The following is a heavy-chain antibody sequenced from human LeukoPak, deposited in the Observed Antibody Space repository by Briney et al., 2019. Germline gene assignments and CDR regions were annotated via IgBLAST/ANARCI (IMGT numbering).Heavy chain of an antibody. D-gene: IGHD6-19*01. V-gene: IGHV3-73*01. CDR2: IRSKANSYAT. Sequence: PGGSLRLSCAASGFTFSGSAMHWVRQASGKGLEWVGRIRSKANSYATAYAASVKGRFTISRDDSKNTAYLQMNRLKTEDTAVYYCTRREAVAGRSVDYWGQGTLVTVSS. CDR1: GFTFSGSA. J-gene: IGHJ4*02. CDR3: TRREAVAGRSVDY.